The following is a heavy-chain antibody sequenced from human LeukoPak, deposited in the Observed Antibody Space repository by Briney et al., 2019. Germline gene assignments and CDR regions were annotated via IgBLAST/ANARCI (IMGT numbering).Heavy chain of an antibody. CDR2: TSTSSIYI. CDR3: VRDRTTVTVFDY. D-gene: IGHD4-17*01. V-gene: IGHV3-21*01. J-gene: IGHJ4*02. Sequence: GESLRLSCAASGFTFSNYNMNWVRQAPGKGLEWVSSTSTSSIYIYYADSVKGRFTISRDNARNSLYLQMNSLRAEDTAVYYCVRDRTTVTVFDYWGQGALVTVSS. CDR1: GFTFSNYN.